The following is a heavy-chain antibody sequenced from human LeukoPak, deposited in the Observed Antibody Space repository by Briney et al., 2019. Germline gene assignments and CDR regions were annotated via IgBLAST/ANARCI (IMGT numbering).Heavy chain of an antibody. CDR2: IYYSGST. Sequence: SETLSLTCTVSGGSISSSSYYWGWIRQPPGKGLEWIGSIYYSGSTYYNPSLKSRVTISVDTSKNQFSLKLSSVTAADTAVYYCARDLGDYWGQGTLVTVSS. V-gene: IGHV4-39*07. J-gene: IGHJ4*02. CDR3: ARDLGDY. D-gene: IGHD3-16*01. CDR1: GGSISSSSYY.